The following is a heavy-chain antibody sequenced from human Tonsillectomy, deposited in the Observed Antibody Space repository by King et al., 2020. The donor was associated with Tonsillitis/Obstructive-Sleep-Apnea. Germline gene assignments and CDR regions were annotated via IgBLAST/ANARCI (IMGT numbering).Heavy chain of an antibody. Sequence: QLVQSGGGVVRPGGSLRLSCAASGFTFDNFDMTWVRQATGKGLEWVSRINWNGDRTGYADSVLGRFTISRDNAKNSLYLQMSDLRAEDTALYYCARGLTGDFWGQGTLVTVSS. CDR1: GFTFDNFD. J-gene: IGHJ4*02. CDR3: ARGLTGDF. CDR2: INWNGDRT. V-gene: IGHV3-20*04.